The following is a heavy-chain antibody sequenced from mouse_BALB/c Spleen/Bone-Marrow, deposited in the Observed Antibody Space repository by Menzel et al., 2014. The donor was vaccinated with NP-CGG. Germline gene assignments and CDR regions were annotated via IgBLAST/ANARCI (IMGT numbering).Heavy chain of an antibody. CDR2: IDPASGNT. Sequence: VQLQQSGAELVKPGASVKLSYTASGFNIKDTYIHWVKQRPEQGLEWIGGIDPASGNTKYDPKFQGKATITADTSSNTAYLQPSSLTSEDTAVYYCARDYGRTGWFAYWGQGTLVTVSA. V-gene: IGHV14-3*02. D-gene: IGHD1-1*01. CDR1: GFNIKDTY. CDR3: ARDYGRTGWFAY. J-gene: IGHJ3*01.